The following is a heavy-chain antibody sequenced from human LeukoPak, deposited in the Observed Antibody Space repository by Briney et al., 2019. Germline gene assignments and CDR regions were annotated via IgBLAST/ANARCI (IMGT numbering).Heavy chain of an antibody. V-gene: IGHV1-18*01. CDR2: ISAYNGNT. J-gene: IGHJ4*02. CDR3: ARVPNGYSSGWATFDY. Sequence: ASVKVSCKASGYTFTSYGISWVRQAPGQGLEWMGWISAYNGNTNYAQKLQGRVTMTTDTSTSTAYMELRSLRSDDTAVYYCARVPNGYSSGWATFDYWGQGTLVTVSS. CDR1: GYTFTSYG. D-gene: IGHD6-19*01.